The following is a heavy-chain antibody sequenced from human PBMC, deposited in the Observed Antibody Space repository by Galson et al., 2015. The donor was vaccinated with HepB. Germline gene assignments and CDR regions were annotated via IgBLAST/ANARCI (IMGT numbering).Heavy chain of an antibody. CDR2: IWYDGSKK. CDR3: ARDKNWGWGPGDY. J-gene: IGHJ4*01. V-gene: IGHV3-33*01. Sequence: SLRLSCAASGFTFSGSGMHWVRQAPGKGLEWVAAIWYDGSKKYYADSVKGRFTISRDNSKKTLSLRMNSLRVEDTATYYCARDKNWGWGPGDYWGHGTLVTVSS. D-gene: IGHD7-27*01. CDR1: GFTFSGSG.